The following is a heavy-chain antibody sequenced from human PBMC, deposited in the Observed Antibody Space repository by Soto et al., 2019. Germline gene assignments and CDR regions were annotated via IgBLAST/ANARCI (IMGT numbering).Heavy chain of an antibody. V-gene: IGHV4-34*01. CDR1: GGSFSSYY. D-gene: IGHD6-6*01. J-gene: IGHJ6*02. CDR2: INHSGST. Sequence: SGTLSLTCAAYGGSFSSYYRSWIRQPPGKGLEWIGEINHSGSTNYNPYLKRRVTISVDTSKNQFSLKLSSVTAGDTAVYYCVRAGATVIAARVHYYYGMDVWGQGTTVTVSS. CDR3: VRAGATVIAARVHYYYGMDV.